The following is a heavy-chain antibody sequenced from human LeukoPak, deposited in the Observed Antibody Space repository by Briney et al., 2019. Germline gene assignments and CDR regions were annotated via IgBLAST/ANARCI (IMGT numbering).Heavy chain of an antibody. CDR1: GFTFSSYG. Sequence: GGSLRLSCAASGFTFSSYGMHWVRQAPGKGLEWVTFIGYDGRNKYYADSVKGRFTISRDNSKNTLYLQMNSLRAEDTAVYYCAKDNAYYYADYWGQGTLVTVSS. V-gene: IGHV3-30*02. CDR2: IGYDGRNK. D-gene: IGHD3-10*01. J-gene: IGHJ4*02. CDR3: AKDNAYYYADY.